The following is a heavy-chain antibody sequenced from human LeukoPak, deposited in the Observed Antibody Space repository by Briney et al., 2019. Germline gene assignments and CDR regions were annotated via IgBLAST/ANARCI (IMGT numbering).Heavy chain of an antibody. CDR2: IIPILGIA. D-gene: IGHD5-18*01. CDR3: AKEGYSPLDYFDY. V-gene: IGHV1-69*04. J-gene: IGHJ4*02. Sequence: GASVKVSCKASGGTFSSYAISWVRQAPGQGLEWMGRIIPILGIANYAQKFQGRVTITADKSTSTAYMELSSLRSEDTAVYYCAKEGYSPLDYFDYWGQGTLVTVSS. CDR1: GGTFSSYA.